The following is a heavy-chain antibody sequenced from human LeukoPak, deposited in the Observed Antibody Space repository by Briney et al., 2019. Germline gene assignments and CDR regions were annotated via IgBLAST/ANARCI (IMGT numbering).Heavy chain of an antibody. V-gene: IGHV1-18*01. CDR2: ISGYNGKT. CDR1: GYTFTSYG. Sequence: ASVKVSCKASGYTFTSYGISWVRQVPGQGLQWMGWISGYNGKTDYAQNLQGRVTMTTDTSTGTAYMELRNLTSDDTAVYYCARKSYYDTSGYYEDFDYWGQGTLVTVSS. D-gene: IGHD3-22*01. CDR3: ARKSYYDTSGYYEDFDY. J-gene: IGHJ4*02.